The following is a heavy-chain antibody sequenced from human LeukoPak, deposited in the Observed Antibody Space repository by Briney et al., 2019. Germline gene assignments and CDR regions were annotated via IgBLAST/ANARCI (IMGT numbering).Heavy chain of an antibody. CDR2: IYYGGST. D-gene: IGHD6-19*01. CDR1: GGSISGSSYS. J-gene: IGHJ3*02. V-gene: IGHV4-39*07. Sequence: SETLSLTCTVTGGSISGSSYSWGWIRQPPGKGLEWIGNIYYGGSTFYNPSLKSRVTTSIDTSKNQFSLKLSSVTAADTAVYYCARGEYSSGRGPAFDIWGQGTMVTVSS. CDR3: ARGEYSSGRGPAFDI.